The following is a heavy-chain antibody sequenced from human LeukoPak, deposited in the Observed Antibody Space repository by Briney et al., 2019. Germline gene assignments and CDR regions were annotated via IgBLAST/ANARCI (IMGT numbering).Heavy chain of an antibody. CDR1: GFTFSSYS. Sequence: KPGGSLRLSCAASGFTFSSYSMNWVRQAPGKGLEWVSSISSSSSYIYYADSVKGRFTISRDNAKNSLYLQMNSLRAEDTAVYYCAREQYSSGWYHSNYYFDYWGQGTLVTVSS. CDR2: ISSSSSYI. D-gene: IGHD6-19*01. CDR3: AREQYSSGWYHSNYYFDY. J-gene: IGHJ4*02. V-gene: IGHV3-21*01.